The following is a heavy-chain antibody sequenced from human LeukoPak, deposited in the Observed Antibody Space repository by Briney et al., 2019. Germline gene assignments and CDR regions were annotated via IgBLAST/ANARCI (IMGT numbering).Heavy chain of an antibody. CDR2: IFSNDEK. CDR3: ARMATVPGPADY. V-gene: IGHV2-26*01. D-gene: IGHD4-11*01. J-gene: IGHJ4*02. CDR1: GFSLSNARMG. Sequence: SGPTLVNPTATLTLTCTVSGFSLSNARMGVSWIRQPPVKALEWLAHIFSNDEKSYSTSLKSRLTISKDTSKSQVVLTMTNMDPVDTATYYCARMATVPGPADYWGQGTLVTVSS.